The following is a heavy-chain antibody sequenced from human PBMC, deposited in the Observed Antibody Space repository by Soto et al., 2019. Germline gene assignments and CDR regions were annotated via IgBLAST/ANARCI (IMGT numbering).Heavy chain of an antibody. J-gene: IGHJ5*02. CDR1: GGTFSSYA. CDR3: ARDQYVQLWLTTWFDP. CDR2: IIPIFGTA. V-gene: IGHV1-69*13. Sequence: SVKVSCKASGGTFSSYAISWVRQAPGQGLEWMGGIIPIFGTANYAQKFQGRVTITADESTSTAYMELSSLRSEDTAVYYCARDQYVQLWLTTWFDPWGQGTLVTVYS. D-gene: IGHD5-18*01.